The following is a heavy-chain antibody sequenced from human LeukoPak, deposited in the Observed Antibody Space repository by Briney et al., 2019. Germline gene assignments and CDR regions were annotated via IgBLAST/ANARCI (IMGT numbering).Heavy chain of an antibody. Sequence: PGGSLRLSCAASGFTFSSYAIHWVRQAPGEGLEWVAVISQDGSNKYYADSVKGRFTISRDNSKNTLYFQMNSLRGEDTAVYYCARVARMTTAVPSAFDIWGQGTLVTVSS. J-gene: IGHJ3*02. V-gene: IGHV3-30-3*01. CDR2: ISQDGSNK. D-gene: IGHD4-23*01. CDR3: ARVARMTTAVPSAFDI. CDR1: GFTFSSYA.